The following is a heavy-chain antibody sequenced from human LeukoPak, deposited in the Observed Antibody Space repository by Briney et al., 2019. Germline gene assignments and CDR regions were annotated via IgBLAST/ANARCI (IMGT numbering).Heavy chain of an antibody. CDR3: ARVGYTDSWYSSPPFDY. CDR2: IRFDGTTT. V-gene: IGHV3-30*02. CDR1: GFTFSNSG. D-gene: IGHD6-13*01. Sequence: GGSLRLSCEASGFTFSNSGMYWVRQAPGKGLQWVAFIRFDGTTTYYADSVKGRFTISRDNSKNILYLQMNSLRAEDTALYYCARVGYTDSWYSSPPFDYWGQGTLVTVSS. J-gene: IGHJ4*02.